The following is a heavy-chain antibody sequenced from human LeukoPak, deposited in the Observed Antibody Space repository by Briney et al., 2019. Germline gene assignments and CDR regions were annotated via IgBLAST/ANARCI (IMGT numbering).Heavy chain of an antibody. Sequence: GGSLRLSCAASGFTFSNYYMSWVRLAPGKGLEWVSYIRTGNSDTKYADSVKGRFTISRDNAKNSLFLQMNSLRAEDTAVYYCARGTYYYFDYWGQGTLVTVSS. CDR1: GFTFSNYY. D-gene: IGHD1-26*01. CDR3: ARGTYYYFDY. J-gene: IGHJ4*02. V-gene: IGHV3-11*05. CDR2: IRTGNSDT.